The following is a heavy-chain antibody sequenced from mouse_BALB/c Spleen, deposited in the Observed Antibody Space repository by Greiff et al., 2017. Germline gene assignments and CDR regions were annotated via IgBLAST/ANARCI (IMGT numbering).Heavy chain of an antibody. D-gene: IGHD6-5*01. CDR2: IWAGGST. V-gene: IGHV2-9*02. Sequence: VQLVESGPGLVAPSQSLSITCTVSGFSLTSYGVHWVRQPPGKGLEWLGVIWAGGSTNYNSALMSRLSISKDNSKSQVFLKMNSLQTDDTAMYYCARDGPSYAHYAMDYWGQGTSVTVSS. CDR3: ARDGPSYAHYAMDY. J-gene: IGHJ4*01. CDR1: GFSLTSYG.